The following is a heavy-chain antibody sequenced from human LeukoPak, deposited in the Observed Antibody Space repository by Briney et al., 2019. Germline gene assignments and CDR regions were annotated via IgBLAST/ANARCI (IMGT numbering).Heavy chain of an antibody. CDR1: GLTVSSNY. D-gene: IGHD6-13*01. V-gene: IGHV3-53*01. J-gene: IGHJ4*02. Sequence: GGSLRLSCAASGLTVSSNYMSWVRQAPGKGLEWVSVIYSGGSTYYVDSVKGRFTISRDNSKNTLFLQMNSLRAEDTAVYYCARVGHRKAAAGVFDYWGQGMLVTVSS. CDR2: IYSGGST. CDR3: ARVGHRKAAAGVFDY.